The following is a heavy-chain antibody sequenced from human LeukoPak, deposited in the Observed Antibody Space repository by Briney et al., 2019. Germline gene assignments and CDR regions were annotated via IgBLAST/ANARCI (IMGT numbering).Heavy chain of an antibody. CDR2: IYQSGST. D-gene: IGHD6-19*01. V-gene: IGHV4-30-2*01. CDR3: ARGPNYSSGWFVFDY. Sequence: SHTLSLICALSGRSLNRGGYPGRWVPRPPGGGLEWNGYIYQSGSTYLHPSLKSRVTISVDRSKNQFSLKLSSVAAADTAVYYCARGPNYSSGWFVFDYWGQGTLVTVSS. CDR1: GRSLNRGGYP. J-gene: IGHJ4*02.